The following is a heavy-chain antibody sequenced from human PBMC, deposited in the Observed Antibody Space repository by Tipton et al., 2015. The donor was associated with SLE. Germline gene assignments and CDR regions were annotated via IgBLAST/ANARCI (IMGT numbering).Heavy chain of an antibody. V-gene: IGHV4-39*01. CDR3: ARQRATKRRGSDHFDL. Sequence: TLSLTCTVSGVSTGSGDSVSSSGYYWVWIRQPPGKGLEWIGSIYGGVSTNYNPSLKSRVTISVDPSKNQFSLTLVSLTAADTAVYSCARQRATKRRGSDHFDLWGQGILVTVSS. CDR1: GVSTGSGDSVSSSGYY. CDR2: IYGGVST. D-gene: IGHD1-26*01. J-gene: IGHJ4*01.